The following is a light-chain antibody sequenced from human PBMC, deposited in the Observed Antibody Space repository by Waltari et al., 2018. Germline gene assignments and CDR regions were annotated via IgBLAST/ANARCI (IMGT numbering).Light chain of an antibody. Sequence: DIQMTQSPSSLSASVGDRVTITCRASQSMGTFLNWYQQKPGTAPKGLIYGASSLQSGVPSRFRGSGSGTDFTLTISSLHPEDFATYYCQQSYSAPRTFGQGTKLEIK. CDR3: QQSYSAPRT. CDR1: QSMGTF. CDR2: GAS. V-gene: IGKV1-39*01. J-gene: IGKJ2*01.